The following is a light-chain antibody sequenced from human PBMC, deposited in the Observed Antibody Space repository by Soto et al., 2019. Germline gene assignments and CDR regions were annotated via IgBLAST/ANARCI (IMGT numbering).Light chain of an antibody. CDR3: QQLNSFPIT. V-gene: IGKV1-9*01. CDR1: QVISSY. Sequence: DIQLTQAPSFLSASAGDRVTITCRASQVISSYLAWYQQKQGRAPKLLIYAASTLQSGVPSRFSGSGSGTELTITITSLQPEDCETYYCQQLNSFPITFGQGTRLEIK. J-gene: IGKJ5*01. CDR2: AAS.